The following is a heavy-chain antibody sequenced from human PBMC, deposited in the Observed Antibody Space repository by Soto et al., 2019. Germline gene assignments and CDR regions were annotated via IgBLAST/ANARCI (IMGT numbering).Heavy chain of an antibody. D-gene: IGHD3-22*01. CDR2: ISGSGDRT. CDR3: AKDSRFMIVGVTGGQFDY. J-gene: IGHJ4*02. CDR1: GFTFSSYA. V-gene: IGHV3-23*01. Sequence: EVQLLESGGGLVQPGGSLRLSCAASGFTFSSYAMGWVRQAPGKGLEWVSVISGSGDRTYYADSVKGRFTISRDNSKNTLYLQMNSLRAEDTAVYYCAKDSRFMIVGVTGGQFDYWGQGTLVTVSS.